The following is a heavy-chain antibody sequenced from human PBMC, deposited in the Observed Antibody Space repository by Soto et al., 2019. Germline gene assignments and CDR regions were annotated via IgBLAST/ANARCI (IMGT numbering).Heavy chain of an antibody. V-gene: IGHV1-69*13. CDR1: GGTFSSYA. D-gene: IGHD2-2*01. CDR2: IIPIFGTA. Sequence: GASVKVSCKASGGTFSSYAISWVRQAPGQGLEWMGGIIPIFGTANYAQKFQGRVTITADESTSTAYMELSSLRSEDTAVYYCARDRDIVVVPLYYYYGMDVWGQGTTVTVSS. J-gene: IGHJ6*02. CDR3: ARDRDIVVVPLYYYYGMDV.